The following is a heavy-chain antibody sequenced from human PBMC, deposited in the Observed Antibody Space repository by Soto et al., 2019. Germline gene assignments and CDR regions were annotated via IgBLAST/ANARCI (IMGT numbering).Heavy chain of an antibody. CDR3: ATVPRFLEWSIGYYYYYMDV. Sequence: GASVKVSCKVSGYTLTELSMHWVRQAPGKGLEWMGGFDPEDGETIYAQKFQGRVTMTEDTSTDTAYMELSSLRSEDTAVYYCATVPRFLEWSIGYYYYYMDVWGKGTTVTVSS. V-gene: IGHV1-24*01. J-gene: IGHJ6*03. D-gene: IGHD3-3*01. CDR1: GYTLTELS. CDR2: FDPEDGET.